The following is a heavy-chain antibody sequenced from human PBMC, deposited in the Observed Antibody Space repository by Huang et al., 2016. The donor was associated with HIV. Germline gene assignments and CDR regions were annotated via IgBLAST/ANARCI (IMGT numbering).Heavy chain of an antibody. V-gene: IGHV4-34*02. CDR3: ARQWTILEWLLGLDV. J-gene: IGHJ6*02. CDR1: GGSFTGNY. D-gene: IGHD3-3*01. Sequence: QMQLQQRGAGLLKPSETLSLTCGVSGGSFTGNYLTWIRQAPGKGLEWIGEVNDSGETNYSQSLNGVVIISINKSNRELSLNLRSVTAADTAVYYCARQWTILEWLLGLDVWGQGTTVIVSS. CDR2: VNDSGET.